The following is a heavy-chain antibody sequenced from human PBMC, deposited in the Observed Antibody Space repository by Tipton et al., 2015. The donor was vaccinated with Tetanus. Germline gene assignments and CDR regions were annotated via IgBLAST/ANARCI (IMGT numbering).Heavy chain of an antibody. CDR1: GFTFSSDW. J-gene: IGHJ6*02. CDR3: ARRSLTNYGLDV. Sequence: SLRLSCAASGFTFSSDWMHWVRQAPGKGLVWISRINPDGRRTNYADSVKGRFTISRDHAKNTVYLQMNSLRAEDTAVYFCARRSLTNYGLDVWGQGTPVTVSS. V-gene: IGHV3-74*01. D-gene: IGHD1-1*01. CDR2: INPDGRRT.